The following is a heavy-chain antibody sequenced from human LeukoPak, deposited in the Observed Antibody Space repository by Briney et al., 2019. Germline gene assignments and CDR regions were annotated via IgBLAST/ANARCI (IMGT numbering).Heavy chain of an antibody. CDR3: AKPTTGSPTAAGLGY. Sequence: PGGSLRLSCAASGFTFSSYGMYWVRQAPGEGLEWVSYVSFSGSNVHYADSVKGRFTISRDNSKSTLFLQMNSLRPEDTAVYYCAKPTTGSPTAAGLGYWGQGTLVTVSS. J-gene: IGHJ4*02. CDR2: VSFSGSNV. CDR1: GFTFSSYG. V-gene: IGHV3-30*02. D-gene: IGHD1-1*01.